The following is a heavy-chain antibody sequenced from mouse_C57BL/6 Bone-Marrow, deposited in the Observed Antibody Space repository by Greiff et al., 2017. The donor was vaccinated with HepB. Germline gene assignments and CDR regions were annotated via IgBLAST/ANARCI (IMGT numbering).Heavy chain of an antibody. CDR3: ARLYGNPWFAY. CDR1: GFTFSSYG. CDR2: ISSGGSYT. V-gene: IGHV5-6*02. D-gene: IGHD2-1*01. J-gene: IGHJ3*01. Sequence: EVKLVESGGDLVKPGGSLKLSCAASGFTFSSYGMSWVRQTPDKRLEWVATISSGGSYTYYPDSVKGRFTISRDNAKNTLYLQMSSLKSEDTAMYYCARLYGNPWFAYWGQGTLVTVSA.